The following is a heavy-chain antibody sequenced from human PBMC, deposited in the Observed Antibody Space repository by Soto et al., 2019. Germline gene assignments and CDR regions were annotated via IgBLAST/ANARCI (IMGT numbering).Heavy chain of an antibody. CDR3: ARVRTIVVVPAAIDY. Sequence: SETLSLTCAVYGGSFSGYYWSWIRQPPGKGLEWIGEINHSGSTNYHPSLKGRVTISVDTSKNQFSLKLSSVTTADTAVYYCARVRTIVVVPAAIDYWGQGTLVTVSS. D-gene: IGHD2-2*01. V-gene: IGHV4-34*01. CDR1: GGSFSGYY. CDR2: INHSGST. J-gene: IGHJ4*02.